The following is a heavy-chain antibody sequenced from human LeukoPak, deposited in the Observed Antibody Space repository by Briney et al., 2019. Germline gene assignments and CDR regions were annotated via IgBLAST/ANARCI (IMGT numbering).Heavy chain of an antibody. CDR3: ARRLRNTAMANRYYYYYYMDV. CDR1: GFMFSSYW. Sequence: HPGGSLRLSCAASGFMFSSYWMSWVRQAPGKGLEWVADIKEDGSEKSYVDSVKGRFTISRDNAKNSLYLQMNSLRAEDTAVYYCARRLRNTAMANRYYYYYYMDVWGKGTTVTVSS. J-gene: IGHJ6*03. V-gene: IGHV3-7*01. CDR2: IKEDGSEK. D-gene: IGHD5-18*01.